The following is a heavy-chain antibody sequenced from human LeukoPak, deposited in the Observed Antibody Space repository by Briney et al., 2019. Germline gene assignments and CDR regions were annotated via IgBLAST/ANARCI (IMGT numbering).Heavy chain of an antibody. J-gene: IGHJ4*02. CDR1: GFTFSTYW. D-gene: IGHD2-21*02. CDR2: INQDASEI. CDR3: ATDRDNSDWQKRFDS. Sequence: GGSLRLSCAASGFTFSTYWMNWYRQAPGKGLEWVGNINQDASEINYVDSVRGRFTISRDNAKNFLHLQMNSLRAEDTAVYYCATDRDNSDWQKRFDSWGQGTLVTVSS. V-gene: IGHV3-7*01.